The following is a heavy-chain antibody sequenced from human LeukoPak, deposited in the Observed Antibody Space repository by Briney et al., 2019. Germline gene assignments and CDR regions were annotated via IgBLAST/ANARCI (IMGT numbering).Heavy chain of an antibody. Sequence: PGGSLRLSCAASGFSFSADWMTWVRQAPGKGLEWVANIKGDGSGTYYMDSVKGRFTISRDNAKNSLYLQMNSLRAEDTAVYFCARGFGNFYWGQGTLVTVSS. CDR2: IKGDGSGT. V-gene: IGHV3-7*05. D-gene: IGHD3-16*01. CDR1: GFSFSADW. J-gene: IGHJ4*02. CDR3: ARGFGNFY.